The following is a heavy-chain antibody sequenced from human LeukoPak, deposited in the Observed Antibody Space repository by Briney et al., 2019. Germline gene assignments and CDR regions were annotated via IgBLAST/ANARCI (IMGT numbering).Heavy chain of an antibody. CDR2: IIPIFGTA. CDR1: GGTFSSYA. CDR3: ARGHVPAAMNYFDY. V-gene: IGHV1-69*13. J-gene: IGHJ4*02. D-gene: IGHD2-2*01. Sequence: SVKVSCKASGGTFSSYAISWVRQAPGQGLEWMGGIIPIFGTANYAQKFQGGVTITADESTSTAYMELSSLRSEDTAVYYCARGHVPAAMNYFDYWGQGTLVTVSS.